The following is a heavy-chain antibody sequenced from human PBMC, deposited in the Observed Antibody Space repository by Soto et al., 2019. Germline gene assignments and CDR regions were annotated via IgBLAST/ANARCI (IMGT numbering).Heavy chain of an antibody. CDR2: INPHSGST. Sequence: AAVKVSCKTSGYSFTDDYLHWGRQAPGQGLEWVGWINPHSGSTNFAQKFLGRVSMTRDTSISTAYMELFSLTSDDTAIYYCARAVYGGVHCSSYGMDVPCQGPTVTV. CDR3: ARAVYGGVHCSSYGMDV. CDR1: GYSFTDDY. D-gene: IGHD2-8*02. V-gene: IGHV1-2*02. J-gene: IGHJ6*02.